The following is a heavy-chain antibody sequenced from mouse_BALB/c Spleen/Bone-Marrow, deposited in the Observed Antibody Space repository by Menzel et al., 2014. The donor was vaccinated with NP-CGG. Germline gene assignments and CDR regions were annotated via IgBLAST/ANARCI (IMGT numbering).Heavy chain of an antibody. CDR3: AREARTGAWFAY. Sequence: VQLVESGAELARPGASVKMSCKASGYTFTTYTIQRVKRRPGQGLEWIGYIVPSSGYTDYNQKFKDKTSLTADKSSNTAYIQLSSLTSADSAVYYCAREARTGAWFAYWGQGTLVTVSA. D-gene: IGHD4-1*01. V-gene: IGHV1-4*02. J-gene: IGHJ3*01. CDR2: IVPSSGYT. CDR1: GYTFTTYT.